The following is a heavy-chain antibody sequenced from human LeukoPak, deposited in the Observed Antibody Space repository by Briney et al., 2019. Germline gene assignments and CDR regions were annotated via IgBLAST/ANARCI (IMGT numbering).Heavy chain of an antibody. V-gene: IGHV3-30*03. CDR3: ASGWFGELSTDY. CDR2: ISYDGSNK. CDR1: GFTFSSYG. Sequence: QPGRSLRLSCAASGFTFSSYGMHWVRQAPGKGLEWVAVISYDGSNKYYADSVKGRFTISRDNSKNTLYLQMNSLRAEDTAVYYCASGWFGELSTDYWGQGTLVTVSS. D-gene: IGHD3-10*01. J-gene: IGHJ4*02.